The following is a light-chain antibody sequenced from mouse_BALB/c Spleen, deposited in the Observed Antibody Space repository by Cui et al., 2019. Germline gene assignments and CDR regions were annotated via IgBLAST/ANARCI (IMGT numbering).Light chain of an antibody. J-gene: IGKJ4*01. V-gene: IGKV10-96*01. Sequence: DIQMSQTTCTLSASLGDRNTISHWASQDISYYLYWYEQKPDVTVKLLIFYTSRLRSGVPSRFSGSGSGTDYSLTISNLEQEDVATYFCQQSNTFPFTFGSGTKLEIK. CDR2: YTS. CDR1: QDISYY. CDR3: QQSNTFPFT.